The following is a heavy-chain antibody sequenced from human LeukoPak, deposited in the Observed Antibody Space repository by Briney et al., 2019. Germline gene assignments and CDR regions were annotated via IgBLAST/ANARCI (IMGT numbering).Heavy chain of an antibody. Sequence: PGGSLRLSCAASGFTFSSYWMSWVRQAPGKGLEWVANIKQDGSEKYYVDSVKGRFTISRDNAKNSLYLQMNSLRAEDTAVYSCARDPVQYCGGDCYYDYWGQGTLVTVSS. CDR3: ARDPVQYCGGDCYYDY. J-gene: IGHJ4*02. V-gene: IGHV3-7*01. CDR1: GFTFSSYW. D-gene: IGHD2-21*01. CDR2: IKQDGSEK.